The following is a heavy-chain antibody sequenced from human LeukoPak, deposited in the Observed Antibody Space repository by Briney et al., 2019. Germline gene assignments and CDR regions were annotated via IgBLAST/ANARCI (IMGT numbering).Heavy chain of an antibody. V-gene: IGHV3-7*01. CDR1: GFTFSSYW. D-gene: IGHD1-26*01. Sequence: GGSLRLSCAASGFTFSSYWMSWVRQAPGKGLEWVANIKQDGSEKYYVDSVKGRFTISRDNAKNSLYLQMNSLRAEDTAVYYCAALRDGSYYCFDYWGQGTLVTVSS. CDR3: AALRDGSYYCFDY. J-gene: IGHJ4*02. CDR2: IKQDGSEK.